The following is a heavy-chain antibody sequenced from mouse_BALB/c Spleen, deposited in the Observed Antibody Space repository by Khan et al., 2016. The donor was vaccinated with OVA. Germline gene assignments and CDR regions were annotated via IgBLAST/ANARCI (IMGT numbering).Heavy chain of an antibody. CDR1: GYSITSDYA. J-gene: IGHJ2*01. CDR3: ARVYWGDFDY. CDR2: ISYSGNT. V-gene: IGHV3-2*02. Sequence: EVQLQESGPGLVKPSQSLSLTCSVTGYSITSDYAWNWIRQFPGNKLAWMGFISYSGNTNYNPSLKSRISMTLDTSKNQFFLQLNSVTREETATYYLARVYWGDFDYWGQGTTLIGSS.